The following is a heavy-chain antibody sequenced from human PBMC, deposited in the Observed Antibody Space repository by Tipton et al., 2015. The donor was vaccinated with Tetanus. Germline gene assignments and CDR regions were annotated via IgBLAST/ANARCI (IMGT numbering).Heavy chain of an antibody. Sequence: LRLSCNVSGASMSSSSYYWDWVRQPPGKGLEWIGSIYYSGSSYYNPSLESRVTISVDTSKNQFSLKLDSVTAADAAVYYCARPGVGGYTGYYFDFWGQGTVVTVSS. V-gene: IGHV4-39*01. CDR3: ARPGVGGYTGYYFDF. CDR2: IYYSGSS. J-gene: IGHJ4*02. CDR1: GASMSSSSYY. D-gene: IGHD5-12*01.